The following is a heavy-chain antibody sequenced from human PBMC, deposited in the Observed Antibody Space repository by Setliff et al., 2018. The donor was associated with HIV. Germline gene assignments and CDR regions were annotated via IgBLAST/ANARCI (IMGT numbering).Heavy chain of an antibody. CDR1: GYSISSGYY. Sequence: SATLSLTCTVTGYSISSGYYWAWIRQPPGKGLEWIGYIYHAGNTYYNPSLKSRVTISVDTSKHQISLRLNSLTAADTAVYYCARGTTLNVVPDAFDIWGQGTMVTVSS. CDR2: IYHAGNT. CDR3: ARGTTLNVVPDAFDI. V-gene: IGHV4-38-2*02. J-gene: IGHJ3*02. D-gene: IGHD4-17*01.